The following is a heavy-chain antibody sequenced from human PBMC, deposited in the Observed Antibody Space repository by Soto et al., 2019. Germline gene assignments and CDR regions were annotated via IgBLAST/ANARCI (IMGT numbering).Heavy chain of an antibody. CDR1: GGTFSCYT. J-gene: IGHJ5*02. D-gene: IGHD2-15*01. CDR3: ARSPVVVVAANNWFDP. CDR2: IIPILGIA. Sequence: GASVKVSCKASGGTFSCYTISWVRQAPGQGLEWMGRIIPILGIANYAQKFQGRVTITADKSTSTAYMELSSLRSEDTAVYYCARSPVVVVAANNWFDPWGQGTLVTVSS. V-gene: IGHV1-69*02.